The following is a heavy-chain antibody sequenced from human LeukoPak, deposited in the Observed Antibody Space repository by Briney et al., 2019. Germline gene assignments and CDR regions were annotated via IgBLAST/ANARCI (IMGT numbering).Heavy chain of an antibody. CDR3: TRDPEHGTQDS. Sequence: SETLSLTCTVSGGSFTDYYWGWLRQPPGKGLEWIGSIYYRGNAFYNPSLRNRVSISIDTSKGRFSLNLNSVTAADTAVYFCTRDPEHGTQDSWGQGTLVTVS. CDR1: GGSFTDYY. J-gene: IGHJ4*02. D-gene: IGHD1-26*01. CDR2: IYYRGNA. V-gene: IGHV4-39*07.